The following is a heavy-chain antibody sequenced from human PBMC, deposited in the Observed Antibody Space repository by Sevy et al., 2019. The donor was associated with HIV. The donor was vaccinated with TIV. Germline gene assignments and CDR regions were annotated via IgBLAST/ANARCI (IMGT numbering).Heavy chain of an antibody. D-gene: IGHD3-3*01. Sequence: GGSLRLSCAASGFTLDSYAMHWVRQVAGKGLEWVSTISGSGYATYYAHSVKGRFIISRDTSRNTLYLQMNSLRVEDSAVYFCAKDRVTVFGVVVTFDSWGQGTLVTVSS. CDR2: ISGSGYAT. V-gene: IGHV3-23*01. CDR3: AKDRVTVFGVVVTFDS. J-gene: IGHJ4*02. CDR1: GFTLDSYA.